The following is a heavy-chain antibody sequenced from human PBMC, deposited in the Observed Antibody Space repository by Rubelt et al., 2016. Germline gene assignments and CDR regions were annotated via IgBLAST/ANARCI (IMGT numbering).Heavy chain of an antibody. V-gene: IGHV1-3*01. D-gene: IGHD3-16*01. Sequence: QVQLEQSGAEVKKPGASVKVSCKASGYTFSRHTIHWVRQAPGHRLEWMGWIIPGNGNTLYSQNFQGRVTITSDTAASTAYLGVNSLGSEDTAVYFCAREGGVPGGGWFDPWGQGTLVTVSS. J-gene: IGHJ5*02. CDR2: IIPGNGNT. CDR1: GYTFSRHT. CDR3: AREGGVPGGGWFDP.